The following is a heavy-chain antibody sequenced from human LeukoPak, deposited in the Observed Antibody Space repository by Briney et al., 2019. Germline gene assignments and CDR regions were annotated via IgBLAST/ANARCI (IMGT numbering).Heavy chain of an antibody. CDR3: ARAIEVAGTADY. D-gene: IGHD6-19*01. CDR1: GYTFTSYY. CDR2: INPSGGST. V-gene: IGHV1-46*01. J-gene: IGHJ4*02. Sequence: ASVKVSCKASGYTFTSYYMHWVRQAPGQGLEWMGIINPSGGSTNYAQKLQGRVTVTTDTSTSTVSMELRSLRSDDTAVYYCARAIEVAGTADYWGQGTLVTVSS.